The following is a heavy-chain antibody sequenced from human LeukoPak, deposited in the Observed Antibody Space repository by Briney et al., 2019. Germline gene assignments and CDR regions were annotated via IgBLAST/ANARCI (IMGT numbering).Heavy chain of an antibody. V-gene: IGHV1-2*02. D-gene: IGHD6-6*01. CDR3: ARGGSSSPLYYCDY. CDR2: IDPSSGGT. Sequence: ASVTVSCKASGYTFTGYYMHWVRPAPGQGLEWMGWIDPSSGGTKYAQKFQGRVTMTKDTSISTAYMDLSRLTSDDTAFYYCARGGSSSPLYYCDYWGPGTLVTVSS. J-gene: IGHJ4*02. CDR1: GYTFTGYY.